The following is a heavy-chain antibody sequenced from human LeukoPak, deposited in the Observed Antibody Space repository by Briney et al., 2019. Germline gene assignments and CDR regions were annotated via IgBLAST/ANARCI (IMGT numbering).Heavy chain of an antibody. V-gene: IGHV3-23*01. D-gene: IGHD3-3*01. J-gene: IGHJ3*02. CDR2: ISGSGGST. Sequence: GGSLRLSCAASGFTFSSYAMSWVRQAPGKGLEWVSAISGSGGSTYYADSVKGRFTISRDNYKNTLYLKINSLRAEDTAVYYCAKDQFRAYYDFWSGPIGAFDIWGQGTMVTVSS. CDR1: GFTFSSYA. CDR3: AKDQFRAYYDFWSGPIGAFDI.